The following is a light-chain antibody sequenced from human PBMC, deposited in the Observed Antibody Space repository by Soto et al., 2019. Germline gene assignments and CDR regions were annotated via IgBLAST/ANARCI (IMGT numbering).Light chain of an antibody. CDR3: LQEHNYPLT. Sequence: AIQMTQSPSSLSVSVGDRVTITCRASQGIGNDVGWYQQKPGKAPKLLIYAASSLQSGVPSRLSGSRSGTDFKLTISSLQPEDFATYYCLQEHNYPLTFGGGTKVEIK. J-gene: IGKJ4*01. CDR2: AAS. CDR1: QGIGND. V-gene: IGKV1-6*01.